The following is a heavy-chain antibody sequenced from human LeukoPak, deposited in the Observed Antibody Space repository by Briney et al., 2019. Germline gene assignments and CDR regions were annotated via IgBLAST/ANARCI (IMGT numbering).Heavy chain of an antibody. Sequence: GASVKVSYKASGYTFTGYYMHWVRQAPGQGLEWMGWINPNSGGTNYAQKFQGRVTMTRDTSISTAYMELSSLRSEDTAVYYCARASKWFQRDNLAYWGQGTLVTVSS. V-gene: IGHV1-2*02. J-gene: IGHJ4*02. CDR1: GYTFTGYY. CDR2: INPNSGGT. CDR3: ARASKWFQRDNLAY. D-gene: IGHD3-22*01.